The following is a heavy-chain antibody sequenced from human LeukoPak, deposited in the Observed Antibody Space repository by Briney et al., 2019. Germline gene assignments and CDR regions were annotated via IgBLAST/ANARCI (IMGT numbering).Heavy chain of an antibody. V-gene: IGHV3-74*01. J-gene: IGHJ4*02. CDR3: ARAGYNNGWDS. CDR2: ISPDGSST. Sequence: GGSLRLSCAASGFTFSTYWMCWVRHAPGKGLVWVSHISPDGSSTNYADSVKGRFTISRDNAKNTLYLQMNSLRADDTAVYYCARAGYNNGWDSWGQGTLVTVSS. D-gene: IGHD6-19*01. CDR1: GFTFSTYW.